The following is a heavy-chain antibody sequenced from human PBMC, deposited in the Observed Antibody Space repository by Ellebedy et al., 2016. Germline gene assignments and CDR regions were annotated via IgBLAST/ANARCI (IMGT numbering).Heavy chain of an antibody. D-gene: IGHD4-17*01. J-gene: IGHJ4*02. CDR3: AKDRDDAGDFVFGS. V-gene: IGHV3-23*01. Sequence: GGSLRLSXATSGFTFSNYFMTWVRQAPGKGLKWVSGISRTDDSTYYADSVKGRFTISRDDPKSTLYLQMNNLRAEDTAVYYCAKDRDDAGDFVFGSWGQGTLVTVSS. CDR1: GFTFSNYF. CDR2: ISRTDDST.